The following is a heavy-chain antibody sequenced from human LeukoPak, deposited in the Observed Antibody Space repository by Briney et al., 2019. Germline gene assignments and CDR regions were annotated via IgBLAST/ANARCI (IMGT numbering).Heavy chain of an antibody. CDR2: ISGSGGST. D-gene: IGHD6-6*01. V-gene: IGHV3-23*01. CDR1: GFTFSSYD. CDR3: ARVASSSIGGRIDY. Sequence: GGSLRLSCAASGFTFSSYDMSWVRQAPGKGLEWVSVISGSGGSTYYADSVKGRFTISRDNSEKKLYLQMNSLGAEDTAVYYCARVASSSIGGRIDYWGQGTLVTVSS. J-gene: IGHJ4*02.